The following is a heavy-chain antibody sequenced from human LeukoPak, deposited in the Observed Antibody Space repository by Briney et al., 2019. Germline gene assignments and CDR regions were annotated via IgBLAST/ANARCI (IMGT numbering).Heavy chain of an antibody. D-gene: IGHD4-17*01. J-gene: IGHJ4*02. V-gene: IGHV3-33*06. CDR1: GFTFRSYG. Sequence: GGSLRLSCAASGFTFRSYGMHWVRQAPGKGLEWVAVIWYDGSNKYYADSVKGRFTISRDNSKNTLYLQMNSLRAEDTAVYYCAKDTHYGDFHYFDYWGQGTLVTVSS. CDR2: IWYDGSNK. CDR3: AKDTHYGDFHYFDY.